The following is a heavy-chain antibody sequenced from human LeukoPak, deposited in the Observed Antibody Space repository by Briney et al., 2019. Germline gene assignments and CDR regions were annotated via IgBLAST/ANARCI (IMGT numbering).Heavy chain of an antibody. V-gene: IGHV4-59*01. CDR3: AGTYYYDSSGYYHYSL. J-gene: IGHJ4*02. CDR2: IYYSGST. CDR1: GGSISSYY. Sequence: SETLSLTCTVSGGSISSYYWSWIRQPPGKGLEWIGYIYYSGSTNYNPSLKSRVTISVDASKNQFSLKLSSVTAADTAVYYCAGTYYYDSSGYYHYSLWGQGTLVTVSS. D-gene: IGHD3-22*01.